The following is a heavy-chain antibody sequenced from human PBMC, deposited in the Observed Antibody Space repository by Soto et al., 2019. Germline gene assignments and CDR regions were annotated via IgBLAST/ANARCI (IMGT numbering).Heavy chain of an antibody. CDR2: ISHSGRT. CDR3: SYGSPFDY. V-gene: IGHV4-61*01. J-gene: IGHJ4*02. Sequence: SETLSLTCTVSGASLRSGSYYWSWIRQPPGKGLEWIGYISHSGRTNYDPSLKRRLTMSVDTSQNQFSLQLNSVTAADTSVYSCSYGSPFDYWGQGTLVIFSS. D-gene: IGHD3-10*01. CDR1: GASLRSGSYY.